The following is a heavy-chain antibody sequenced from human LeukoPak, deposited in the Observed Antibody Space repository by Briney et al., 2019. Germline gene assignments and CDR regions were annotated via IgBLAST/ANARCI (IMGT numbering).Heavy chain of an antibody. Sequence: PSETLSLTCTVSGGSISSTSYYWGWIHQPPGKGQEWIGSIYYSGSTYYNPSLKSRVTISVDTSKNRFSLQLSSVTAADTAVYYCAREAHAFDIWGQGAMVTVSS. CDR1: GGSISSTSYY. CDR3: AREAHAFDI. V-gene: IGHV4-39*07. CDR2: IYYSGST. J-gene: IGHJ3*02.